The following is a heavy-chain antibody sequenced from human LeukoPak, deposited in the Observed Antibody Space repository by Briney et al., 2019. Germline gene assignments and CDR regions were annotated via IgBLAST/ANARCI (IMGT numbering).Heavy chain of an antibody. CDR3: ARDLEKQLVAFDY. V-gene: IGHV1-46*01. CDR2: INPSVGST. CDR1: GYTFTSYY. Sequence: SVKASCKASGYTFTSYYMHWVRQAPGQGLEWMGIINPSVGSTSYAQKFQGRVTMTRDMSTSTVYMELSSLRSEDTAVYYCARDLEKQLVAFDYWGQGTLVTVSS. D-gene: IGHD6-6*01. J-gene: IGHJ4*02.